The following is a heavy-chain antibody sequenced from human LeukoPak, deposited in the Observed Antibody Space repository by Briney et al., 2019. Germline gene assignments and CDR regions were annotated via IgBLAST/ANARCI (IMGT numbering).Heavy chain of an antibody. CDR3: AREGGGDCYDCPFDY. V-gene: IGHV4-61*02. CDR1: GYSMSSGYY. D-gene: IGHD2-21*02. Sequence: SETLSLTCTVSGYSMSSGYYWSWIRQPAGKGLEWIGRIYTSGSRNYNPSLKSRVTISVDTSKNQFSLKLSSVTAADTAVYYCAREGGGDCYDCPFDYWGQGTLVTVSS. J-gene: IGHJ4*02. CDR2: IYTSGSR.